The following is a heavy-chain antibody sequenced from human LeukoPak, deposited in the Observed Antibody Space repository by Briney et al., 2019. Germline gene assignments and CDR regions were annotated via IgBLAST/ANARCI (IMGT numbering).Heavy chain of an antibody. Sequence: SQTLSLTCAISGDSVSSNSAAWNWLRQSPSRGLEWLGRTYYRSKWYNDYAVSVKSRITINPDTSKNQFSLQLNSATPEDTAVYYCARIGYDTPDVDYRGQGTLVTVSS. CDR2: TYYRSKWYN. V-gene: IGHV6-1*01. CDR1: GDSVSSNSAA. D-gene: IGHD5-12*01. J-gene: IGHJ4*02. CDR3: ARIGYDTPDVDY.